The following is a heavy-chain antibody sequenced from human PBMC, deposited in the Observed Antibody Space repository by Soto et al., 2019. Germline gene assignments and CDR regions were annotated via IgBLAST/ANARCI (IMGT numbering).Heavy chain of an antibody. Sequence: QVQLVESGGGVVQPGRSLRLSCAASGFTFSSYGMHWVRQAPGKGLEWVAVISHDGSNKYYADSVKGRFTISRDNSKNTLYLQMTSLRAEDTAVYYCAKNVDTAMDPTYYYYCYGMDVWGQGTTVTVSS. CDR1: GFTFSSYG. CDR2: ISHDGSNK. J-gene: IGHJ6*02. CDR3: AKNVDTAMDPTYYYYCYGMDV. V-gene: IGHV3-30*18. D-gene: IGHD5-18*01.